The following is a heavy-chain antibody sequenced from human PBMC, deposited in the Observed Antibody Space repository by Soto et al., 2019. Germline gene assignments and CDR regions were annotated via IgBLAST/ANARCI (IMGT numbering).Heavy chain of an antibody. J-gene: IGHJ6*02. Sequence: GGSLRLSCAASGCTFISYAMSWVRQAPGKGLECVSAISGSGGSTYYADSVKGRFTISRDNSKNTLYLQMNSLRAEDTAVYYCAKTRNYDILTGSDPMDVWGQGTTVTFSS. CDR3: AKTRNYDILTGSDPMDV. CDR2: ISGSGGST. D-gene: IGHD3-9*01. V-gene: IGHV3-23*01. CDR1: GCTFISYA.